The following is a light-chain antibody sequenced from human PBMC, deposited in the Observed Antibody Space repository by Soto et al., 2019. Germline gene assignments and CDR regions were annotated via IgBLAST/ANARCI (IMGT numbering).Light chain of an antibody. V-gene: IGLV2-14*01. Sequence: QSVLTQPASVSGSPGQSITISCTGTDNDIGGYNYVSWYQQHPGKAPKLMIYEVTHRPSGVSSRFFASKSGNTASLTISGLQTEDEADYYCSSYTGSSTHVFGTGTKATVL. CDR1: DNDIGGYNY. J-gene: IGLJ1*01. CDR3: SSYTGSSTHV. CDR2: EVT.